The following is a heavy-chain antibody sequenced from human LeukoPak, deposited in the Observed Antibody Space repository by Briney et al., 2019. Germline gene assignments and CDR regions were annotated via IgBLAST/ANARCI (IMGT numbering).Heavy chain of an antibody. D-gene: IGHD5-24*01. Sequence: GGSLRLSCAASGFTFSTYAMSWVRQAPGKGLEWVSVISGSGSSTYYADSVKGRFTISRDNSKNTLYLQMNSLRAEDTAVYCCAKEMATIRAFDFWGPGTMVTVSS. J-gene: IGHJ3*01. CDR2: ISGSGSST. CDR3: AKEMATIRAFDF. V-gene: IGHV3-23*01. CDR1: GFTFSTYA.